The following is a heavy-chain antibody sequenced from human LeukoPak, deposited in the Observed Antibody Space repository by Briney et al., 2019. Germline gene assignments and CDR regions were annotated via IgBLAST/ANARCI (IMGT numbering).Heavy chain of an antibody. D-gene: IGHD5-18*01. CDR3: ARAPTLVTFDY. Sequence: SETLSLTCTVSGGSISSSSYYWGWIRQPPGKGLEWIGSIYYSGSTYYNPSLKSRVTISVDTSKNQFSLKLSSVTAADTAVYYCARAPTLVTFDYWGQGTLVTVSS. CDR1: GGSISSSSYY. V-gene: IGHV4-39*07. J-gene: IGHJ4*02. CDR2: IYYSGST.